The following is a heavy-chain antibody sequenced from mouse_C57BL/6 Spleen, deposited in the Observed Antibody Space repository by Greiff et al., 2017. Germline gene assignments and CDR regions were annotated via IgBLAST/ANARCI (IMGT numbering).Heavy chain of an antibody. CDR2: ISYDGSN. Sequence: ESGPGLVKPSQSLSLTCSVTGYSITSGYYWNWIRQFPGNKLEWMGYISYDGSNNYNPSLKNRISITRDTSKNQFFLKLNSVTTEDTATYYCARVLKTGTFDYWGQGTTLTVSS. D-gene: IGHD4-1*01. CDR3: ARVLKTGTFDY. CDR1: GYSITSGYY. J-gene: IGHJ2*01. V-gene: IGHV3-6*01.